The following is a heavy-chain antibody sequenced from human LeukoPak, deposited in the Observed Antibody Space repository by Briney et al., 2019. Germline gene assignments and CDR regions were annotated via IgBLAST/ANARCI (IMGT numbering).Heavy chain of an antibody. CDR2: INPSGGST. CDR1: GYTFTSYY. J-gene: IGHJ4*02. D-gene: IGHD2-8*01. CDR3: ARDLKGPINGVSAFFDC. Sequence: ASVKVSCKASGYTFTSYYMHWVRQAPGQGLEWMGIINPSGGSTSYAQKFQGRVTMTRDTSTSTVYMELSSLRSEDTAVYYCARDLKGPINGVSAFFDCWGQGTLVTVSS. V-gene: IGHV1-46*03.